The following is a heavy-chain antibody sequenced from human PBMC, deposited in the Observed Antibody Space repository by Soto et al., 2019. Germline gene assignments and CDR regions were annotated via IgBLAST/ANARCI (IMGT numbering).Heavy chain of an antibody. CDR3: ARHAGVTVPFDY. Sequence: SETLSLTCTVSGGSISSSSYYWGWIRQPPGKGLEWIGSIYYSGSTYYNSSLKSRVTISVDTSKNQFSLKLSSVTAADTAVYYCARHAGVTVPFDYWGQGTLVTVSS. CDR1: GGSISSSSYY. J-gene: IGHJ4*02. V-gene: IGHV4-39*01. CDR2: IYYSGST. D-gene: IGHD2-21*02.